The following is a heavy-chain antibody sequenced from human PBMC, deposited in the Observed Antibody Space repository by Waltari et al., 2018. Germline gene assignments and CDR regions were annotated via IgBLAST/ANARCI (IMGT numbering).Heavy chain of an antibody. CDR2: IIPIVGTA. V-gene: IGHV1-69*05. D-gene: IGHD2-8*01. J-gene: IGHJ6*02. CDR3: ARVYPANYGMDV. Sequence: QVQLVQSGAEVKKPGSSVKVSCKASGGTFSSYAISWVRQAPGQGLEGMGGIIPIVGTANYSQKFQGRVTITTDESTSTAYMELSSLRSEDTAVYYCARVYPANYGMDVWGQGTTVTVSS. CDR1: GGTFSSYA.